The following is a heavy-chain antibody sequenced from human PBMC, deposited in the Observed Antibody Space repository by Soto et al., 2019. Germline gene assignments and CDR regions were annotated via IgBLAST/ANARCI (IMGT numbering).Heavy chain of an antibody. CDR3: ARDGHGMDV. V-gene: IGHV4-61*01. Sequence: SETLSLTCTVSGGSVSTGSYDWSWIRQPPGKGLEWIGKIFFTGSAHYNPSLRNRVTMSVDTSKDQFSLTLTSVTAADTAVYYCARDGHGMDVWGQGSTVTVSS. J-gene: IGHJ6*02. CDR2: IFFTGSA. CDR1: GGSVSTGSYD.